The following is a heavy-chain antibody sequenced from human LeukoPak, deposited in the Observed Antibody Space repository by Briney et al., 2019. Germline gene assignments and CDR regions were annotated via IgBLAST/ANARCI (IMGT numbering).Heavy chain of an antibody. V-gene: IGHV4-4*02. Sequence: SETLSLTCAVSGGSISSSNWWSWVRQPPGKGLEWIGEIYHSGSTNYNPSLKSRVTISVDTSKNQFSLKLSSVTAADTAVYYCARIGREVSFDYWGQGTLVTVSS. CDR3: ARIGREVSFDY. CDR1: GGSISSSNW. CDR2: IYHSGST. D-gene: IGHD1-26*01. J-gene: IGHJ4*02.